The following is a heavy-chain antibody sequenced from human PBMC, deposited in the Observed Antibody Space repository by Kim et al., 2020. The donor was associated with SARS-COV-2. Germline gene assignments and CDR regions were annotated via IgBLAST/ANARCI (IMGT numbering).Heavy chain of an antibody. J-gene: IGHJ6*02. Sequence: SVKVSCKASGDTFSSYAISWVRQAPGQGLEWMGGIIPIFGTANYAQKFQGRVTITADESTSTAYMELSSLRSEDTAVYYCARYCSGGSCYGALPYYYYGMDVWGQGTTVTVSS. CDR1: GDTFSSYA. CDR2: IIPIFGTA. V-gene: IGHV1-69*13. CDR3: ARYCSGGSCYGALPYYYYGMDV. D-gene: IGHD2-15*01.